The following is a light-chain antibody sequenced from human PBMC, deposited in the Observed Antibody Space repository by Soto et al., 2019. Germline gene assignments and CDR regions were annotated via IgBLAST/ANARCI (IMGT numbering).Light chain of an antibody. V-gene: IGLV1-51*01. J-gene: IGLJ1*01. CDR2: DDN. CDR1: SSNIGGNS. Sequence: QSVLTHPPSVSAAPGQKVTISCSGSSSNIGGNSVSWYQQLPGTAPKLLIYDDNKRPSGIPDRFSGSKSGTSATLGITGFQTGDEADYYCGSWDSSLSAYVFGNGTKSPS. CDR3: GSWDSSLSAYV.